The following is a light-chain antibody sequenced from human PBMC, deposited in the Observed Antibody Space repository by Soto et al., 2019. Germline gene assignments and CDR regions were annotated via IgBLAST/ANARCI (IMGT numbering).Light chain of an antibody. CDR2: SAS. J-gene: IGKJ4*01. CDR3: QQFNNSPLT. CDR1: QSLRNNY. Sequence: EIVLTQSPCTLSLSPGERATLSCRASQSLRNNYLAWYQQKPGQTPRLLIHSASSRATGIPDRFSGSGSGTDFTLTISRLEPEDFAVYYCQQFNNSPLTFGGGTKVDIK. V-gene: IGKV3-20*01.